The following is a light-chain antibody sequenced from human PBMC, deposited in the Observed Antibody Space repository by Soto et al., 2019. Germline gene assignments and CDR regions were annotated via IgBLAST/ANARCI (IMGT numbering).Light chain of an antibody. V-gene: IGKV1-39*01. CDR2: AAS. CDR3: QQSYHTPRT. J-gene: IGKJ4*01. CDR1: QSISNY. Sequence: DIEMTQSPSSLSASLGDRVTITCRASQSISNYLNWYQHKPGKAPKLLIYAASSLQSGVPTRFSGSGSGTDFSLTISSLQPEDFATYYCQQSYHTPRTFGGGTQVEIK.